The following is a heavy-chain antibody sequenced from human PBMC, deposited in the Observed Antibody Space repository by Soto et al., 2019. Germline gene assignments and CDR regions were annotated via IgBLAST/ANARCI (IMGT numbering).Heavy chain of an antibody. CDR2: INTDGSQK. CDR1: GFTFNSYW. V-gene: IGHV3-7*01. J-gene: IGHJ3*01. CDR3: ARVSRRNTFDV. Sequence: HPGGSLRLSCAASGFTFNSYWMTWFRQAPGKGLEWVANINTDGSQKHSVDSVKGRFTFSRDNGKNSLYLQMNSLRVEDTAVYYCARVSRRNTFDVWGQGTMVTVSS.